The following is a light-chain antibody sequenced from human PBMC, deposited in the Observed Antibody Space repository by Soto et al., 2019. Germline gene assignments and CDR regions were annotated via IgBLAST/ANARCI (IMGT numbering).Light chain of an antibody. CDR2: EID. V-gene: IGLV2-8*01. CDR3: STYAGSAL. Sequence: QSVLTQPPSASGTPGQSVTISCTGTSSDIGGHRYVAWYQQHPCRVPKLLIYEIDKRPSGVPDRFSGSKSGNTASLTVSGLQAEDEAEYYCSTYAGSALFGVGTKLTVL. CDR1: SSDIGGHRY. J-gene: IGLJ3*02.